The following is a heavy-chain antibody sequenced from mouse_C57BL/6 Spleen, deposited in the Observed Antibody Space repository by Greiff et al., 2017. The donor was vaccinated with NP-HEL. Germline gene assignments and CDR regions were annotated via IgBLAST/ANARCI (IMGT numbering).Heavy chain of an antibody. CDR3: ARGDYGSSWDY. CDR1: GYSITSGYY. J-gene: IGHJ2*01. Sequence: EVQLQESGPGLVKPSQSLSLTCSVTGYSITSGYYWNWIRQFPGNKLEWMGYISYDGSNNYNPSLKNRISITRDTSKNQFFLKLNSVTTEDTATDYCARGDYGSSWDYWGQGTTLTVSS. D-gene: IGHD1-1*01. CDR2: ISYDGSN. V-gene: IGHV3-6*01.